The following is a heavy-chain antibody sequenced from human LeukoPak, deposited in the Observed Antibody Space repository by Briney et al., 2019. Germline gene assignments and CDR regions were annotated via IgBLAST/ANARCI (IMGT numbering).Heavy chain of an antibody. D-gene: IGHD3-10*01. CDR1: GFTFTSSA. V-gene: IGHV1-58*02. CDR3: AAGRFGELFGFDY. J-gene: IGHJ4*02. Sequence: VAPVKVSCKASGFTFTSSAMQWVRQARGQRLEWIGWIVVGNGNTNYAQKFQERVTITRDMSTSTAYMELSSLRSEDTAVYYCAAGRFGELFGFDYWGQGTLVTVSS. CDR2: IVVGNGNT.